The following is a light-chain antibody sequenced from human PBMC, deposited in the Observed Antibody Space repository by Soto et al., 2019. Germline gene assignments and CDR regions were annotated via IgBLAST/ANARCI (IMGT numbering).Light chain of an antibody. CDR2: GAS. CDR3: QQYGSSGT. J-gene: IGKJ1*01. V-gene: IGKV3-20*01. CDR1: ESVSSNY. Sequence: EIVLTQSPGTLSLSPGEIATLSCMARESVSSNYLAWYQQKPGQAPRLLIYGASNRATGIPDRFSGSGSGTDFTLTISRLEPEDFAVYYCQQYGSSGTFGQGTKVDIK.